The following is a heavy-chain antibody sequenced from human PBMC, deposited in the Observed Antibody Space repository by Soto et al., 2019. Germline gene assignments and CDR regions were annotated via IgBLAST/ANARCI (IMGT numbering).Heavy chain of an antibody. D-gene: IGHD6-13*01. CDR3: ARISPPLHSSSRYASFDY. CDR1: GYTFTSYG. Sequence: GASVKVSCKASGYTFTSYGISWVRQAPGQGLEWMGWISAYNGNTNYAQKLQGRVTMTTDTSTSTAYMELRSLRSDDTAVYYCARISPPLHSSSRYASFDYWGQGTLVTVSS. CDR2: ISAYNGNT. J-gene: IGHJ4*02. V-gene: IGHV1-18*01.